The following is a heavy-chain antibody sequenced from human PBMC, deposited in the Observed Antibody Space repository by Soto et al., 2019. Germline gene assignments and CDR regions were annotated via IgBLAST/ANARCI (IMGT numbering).Heavy chain of an antibody. CDR2: INPNSGGT. CDR1: GYTFTGYY. D-gene: IGHD6-19*01. J-gene: IGHJ6*02. Sequence: ASVKVSWKASGYTFTGYYMHWVRQAPGQGLEWLGWINPNSGGTNYAQKFQGRVTMTRDTSISTAYMELSRLRSDDTAVYYCARDKRGSSGWSTPEYYYYGMDVWGQGTAVTVSS. CDR3: ARDKRGSSGWSTPEYYYYGMDV. V-gene: IGHV1-2*02.